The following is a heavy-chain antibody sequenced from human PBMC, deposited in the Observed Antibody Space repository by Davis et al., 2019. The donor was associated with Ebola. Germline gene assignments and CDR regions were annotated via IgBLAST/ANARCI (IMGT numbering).Heavy chain of an antibody. CDR3: ARRLEVVTTLGAYYY. V-gene: IGHV3-48*02. CDR2: ISTSSSTI. J-gene: IGHJ6*01. CDR1: GFTFSSYS. D-gene: IGHD2-21*02. Sequence: GESLKISCAASGFTFSSYSMNWVRQAPGKGLEWVSYISTSSSTISYADSVKGRFTISRDNAKNSLSLQMNSLRDEDTAVYYCARRLEVVTTLGAYYY.